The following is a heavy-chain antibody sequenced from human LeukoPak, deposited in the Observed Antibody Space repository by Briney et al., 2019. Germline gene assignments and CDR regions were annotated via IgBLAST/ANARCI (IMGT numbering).Heavy chain of an antibody. CDR1: GFTFSDHY. CDR2: ISSTSRYT. D-gene: IGHD3-22*01. Sequence: GGSLRLSCSASGFTFSDHYMSWIRQAPGKGLEWLSYISSTSRYTNYADSVKGRFTISRDNAKSSLYLQMNSLRAEDTAVYYCASSSTSGYYDFDYWGQGTLVTVSS. CDR3: ASSSTSGYYDFDY. J-gene: IGHJ4*02. V-gene: IGHV3-11*06.